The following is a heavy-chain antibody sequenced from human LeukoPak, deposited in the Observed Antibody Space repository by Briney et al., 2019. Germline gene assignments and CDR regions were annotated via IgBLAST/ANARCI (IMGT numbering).Heavy chain of an antibody. J-gene: IGHJ4*02. CDR2: IIPIFGTA. V-gene: IGHV1-69*13. D-gene: IGHD1-26*01. Sequence: GASVKVSCKASGGTFSSYAISWVRQAPGQGLEWMGGIIPIFGTANYAQKFQGRVTITADESTSTAYMELSSLRSEDTAVYYCARVPSGSYNLDYWGQGTLVTVSS. CDR1: GGTFSSYA. CDR3: ARVPSGSYNLDY.